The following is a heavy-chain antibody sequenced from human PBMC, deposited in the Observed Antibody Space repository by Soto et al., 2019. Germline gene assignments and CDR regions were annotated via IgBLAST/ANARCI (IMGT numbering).Heavy chain of an antibody. CDR2: VSGSGGST. D-gene: IGHD3-22*01. J-gene: IGHJ6*02. V-gene: IGHV3-23*01. Sequence: EVQLLESGGGLVQPGGSLRLSCAASGFTFSNYAMSWVRQAPGKGLEWVAAVSGSGGSTYYADSVKGRFTISRDNSKNTLYLQMNSLRAEDTAVYYCAKGDYYDRSGSYYYYGMYVWGPGTTVTVSS. CDR3: AKGDYYDRSGSYYYYGMYV. CDR1: GFTFSNYA.